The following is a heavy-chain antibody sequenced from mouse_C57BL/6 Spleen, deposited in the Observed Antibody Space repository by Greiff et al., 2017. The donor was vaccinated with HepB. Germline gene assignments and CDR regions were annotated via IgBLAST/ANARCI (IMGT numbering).Heavy chain of an antibody. Sequence: EVQLQQSGPELVKPGASVKISCKASGYTFTDYYMNWVKQSHGKSLEWIGDINPNNGGTSYNQKFKGKATLTVDKSSSTAYMELRSLTSEDSAVYYCARYDIDYGSSYHYAMDYWGQGTSVTVSS. V-gene: IGHV1-26*01. CDR2: INPNNGGT. CDR3: ARYDIDYGSSYHYAMDY. CDR1: GYTFTDYY. D-gene: IGHD1-1*01. J-gene: IGHJ4*01.